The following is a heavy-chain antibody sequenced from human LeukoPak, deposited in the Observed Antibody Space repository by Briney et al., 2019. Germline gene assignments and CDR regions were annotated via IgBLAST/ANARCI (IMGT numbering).Heavy chain of an antibody. CDR2: ISSSGSTI. V-gene: IGHV3-11*04. D-gene: IGHD3-22*01. CDR3: ARSRGYYKAFDI. Sequence: GGSLRLSCAASGFTFGDYYMSWIRQAPGKGLEWVSYISSSGSTIYYADSMKGRFTISRDNAKNSLYLQMNSLRAEDTAVYYCARSRGYYKAFDIWGQGTVVTVSS. CDR1: GFTFGDYY. J-gene: IGHJ3*02.